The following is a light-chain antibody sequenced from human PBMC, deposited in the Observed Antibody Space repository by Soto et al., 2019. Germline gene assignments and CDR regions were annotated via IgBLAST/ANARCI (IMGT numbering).Light chain of an antibody. CDR2: WAS. CDR1: QSVLYSSNNKNY. CDR3: MQGTHWPWT. Sequence: DIVMTQSPDSLAVSLGERATINCKSSQSVLYSSNNKNYLAWYQQKPGQPPKLLIYWASTRESGVPDRFSGSGSGTDFTLEISRVEAEDVGVYYCMQGTHWPWTSGQGTKVDIK. V-gene: IGKV4-1*01. J-gene: IGKJ1*01.